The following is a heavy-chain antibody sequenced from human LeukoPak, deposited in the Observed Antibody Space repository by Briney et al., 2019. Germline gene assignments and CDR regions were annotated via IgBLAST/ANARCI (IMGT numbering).Heavy chain of an antibody. J-gene: IGHJ4*02. D-gene: IGHD2-15*01. CDR2: ISGSGGSR. CDR1: GFTFSTYT. V-gene: IGHV3-23*01. CDR3: APRVVGSAPFDY. Sequence: PGGSLRLSCAASGFTFSTYTMNWVRQAPGKGLEWVSGISGSGGSRFYTDSVKGRFTISRDNSKNTLYLQMNSLRAEDTAVYYCAPRVVGSAPFDYWGQGTLVTVSS.